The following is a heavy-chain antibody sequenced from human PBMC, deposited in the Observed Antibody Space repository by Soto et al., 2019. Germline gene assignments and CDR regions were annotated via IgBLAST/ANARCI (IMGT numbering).Heavy chain of an antibody. D-gene: IGHD2-2*02. CDR2: INHSGST. CDR3: ARGSLTYCSSTSCYTEQS. CDR1: GGSFSGYY. J-gene: IGHJ4*02. Sequence: KPSETLSLTCAVYGGSFSGYYWSWIRQPPGKGLEWSGEINHSGSTNYNPSLKGRVTISVDTSKNQFSLKLSSVTAADTAVYYCARGSLTYCSSTSCYTEQSWGQGTLVTVSS. V-gene: IGHV4-34*01.